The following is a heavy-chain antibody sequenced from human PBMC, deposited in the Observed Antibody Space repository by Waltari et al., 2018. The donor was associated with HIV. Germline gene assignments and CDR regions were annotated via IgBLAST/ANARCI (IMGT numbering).Heavy chain of an antibody. CDR2: IYYSGYT. CDR3: ARWVVTMTRAFDI. Sequence: QVQLQESGPGLVKPSQTLSLTCTVSGGSISSGGYYWSWIRQHPGKGLEWIGYIYYSGYTHYNPAPMILSTISVELSINQFSLELGSVTAADTAVYYWARWVVTMTRAFDIWGQGTMVTVSS. CDR1: GGSISSGGYY. V-gene: IGHV4-31*01. D-gene: IGHD3-22*01. J-gene: IGHJ3*02.